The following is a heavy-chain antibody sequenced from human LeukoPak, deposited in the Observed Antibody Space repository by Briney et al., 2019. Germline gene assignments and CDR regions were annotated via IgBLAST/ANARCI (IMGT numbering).Heavy chain of an antibody. D-gene: IGHD3-10*01. CDR1: GFTFSNCA. V-gene: IGHV3-23*01. J-gene: IGHJ4*02. CDR2: ISGSGSST. CDR3: AKWGFTYGPGYFDY. Sequence: GGSLRLSCAASGFTFSNCAMSWVRQAPEKGLEWVSGISGSGSSTYYADFVKGRFTISRDNSKKTLYLQMDSLRAEDMALYYCAKWGFTYGPGYFDYWGQGTLVTVSS.